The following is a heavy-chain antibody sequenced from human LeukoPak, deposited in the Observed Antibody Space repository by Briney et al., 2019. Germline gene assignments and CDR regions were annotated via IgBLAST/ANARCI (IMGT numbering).Heavy chain of an antibody. D-gene: IGHD6-19*01. Sequence: ASVKVSCKASGGTFSSYAISWVRQAPGQGLEWMGGIIPIFGTANYAQKFQGRVTITADESTSTAYMELSSLRSEDTAVYYCATSSGWESWQVDYWGQGTLVTVSS. CDR3: ATSSGWESWQVDY. J-gene: IGHJ4*02. CDR1: GGTFSSYA. CDR2: IIPIFGTA. V-gene: IGHV1-69*13.